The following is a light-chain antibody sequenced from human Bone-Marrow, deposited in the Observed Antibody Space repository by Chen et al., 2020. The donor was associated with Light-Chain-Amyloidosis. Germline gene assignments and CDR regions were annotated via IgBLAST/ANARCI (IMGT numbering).Light chain of an antibody. J-gene: IGLJ2*01. CDR2: KNN. CDR1: SSNIGNNY. CDR3: AAWDDSLNGVV. Sequence: QSVLTQPPSASGTPGQRVTISCSGSSSNIGNNYVYWYQQVPRTAPKLLNYKNNQRPSGVPDRFSGSRSGTSASLAISGLRSEDDADYYCAAWDDSLNGVVFGGGTKLTVL. V-gene: IGLV1-47*01.